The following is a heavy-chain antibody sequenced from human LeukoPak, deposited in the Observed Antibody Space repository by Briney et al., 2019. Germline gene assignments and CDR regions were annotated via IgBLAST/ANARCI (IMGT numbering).Heavy chain of an antibody. CDR1: GGSISSYY. CDR2: IYYSGST. J-gene: IGHJ5*02. V-gene: IGHV4-59*01. CDR3: ARAPRADDNWFDP. D-gene: IGHD5-24*01. Sequence: PSETLSLTCTVSGGSISSYYWSWIRQPPGKGLEWIGYIYYSGSTNYNPSLKSRVTISVDTSKNQFSLKLSSVTAADTALYYCARAPRADDNWFDPWGQGTLVIVSS.